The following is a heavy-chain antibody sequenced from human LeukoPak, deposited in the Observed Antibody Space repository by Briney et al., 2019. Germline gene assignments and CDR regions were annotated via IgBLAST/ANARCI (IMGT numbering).Heavy chain of an antibody. CDR1: GFTFSDYY. D-gene: IGHD3-10*01. CDR2: ISSSGSII. Sequence: PGGSLRLSCAASGFTFSDYYMSWIRQAPGKGLEWVSYISSSGSIIYYADSVKGRFTISRDNAKNSLYLQMNSLRAEDTAVYYCARAQTDMGFGEFYDYWGQGTLVTVSS. CDR3: ARAQTDMGFGEFYDY. V-gene: IGHV3-11*04. J-gene: IGHJ4*02.